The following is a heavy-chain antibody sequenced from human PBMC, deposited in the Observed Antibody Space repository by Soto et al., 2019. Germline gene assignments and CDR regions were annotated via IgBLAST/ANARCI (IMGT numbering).Heavy chain of an antibody. CDR2: INPSGGST. J-gene: IGHJ6*02. CDR1: GYTFTSYG. D-gene: IGHD3-3*01. CDR3: ARGGSYDFWSGYPSIEALGMDV. V-gene: IGHV1-46*01. Sequence: ASVKVSCKASGYTFTSYGISWVRQAPGQGLEWMGIINPSGGSTSYAQKFQGRVTMTRDTSTSTVYMELSSLRSEDTAVYYCARGGSYDFWSGYPSIEALGMDVWGQGTTVTVSS.